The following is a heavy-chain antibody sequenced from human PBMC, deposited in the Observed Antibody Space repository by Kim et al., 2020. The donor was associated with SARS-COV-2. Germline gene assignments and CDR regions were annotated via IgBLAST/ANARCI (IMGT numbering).Heavy chain of an antibody. CDR2: ISSSSSYI. CDR3: ARDAGSWNYYYYGMDV. V-gene: IGHV3-21*01. Sequence: GGSLRLSCAASGFTFSSYSMNWVRQAPGKGLEGVSSISSSSSYIYYADSVKGRFTISRDNAKNSLYLQMNSLRAEDTAVYYCARDAGSWNYYYYGMDVWGQGTTVTVSS. J-gene: IGHJ6*02. D-gene: IGHD6-13*01. CDR1: GFTFSSYS.